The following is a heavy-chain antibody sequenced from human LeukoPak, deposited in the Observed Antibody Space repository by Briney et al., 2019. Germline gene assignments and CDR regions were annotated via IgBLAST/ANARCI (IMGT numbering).Heavy chain of an antibody. V-gene: IGHV4-4*07. CDR3: ATSTGSY. Sequence: SETLSLTCTVSGDSISSYYWSWLRQPAGKGLEWIGRVYTIGTTNYNPSLRSRVTMSVDTSKNQFSLKLTSVTAADTAVYYCATSTGSYWGQGTLVTVSS. CDR1: GDSISSYY. D-gene: IGHD1-26*01. CDR2: VYTIGTT. J-gene: IGHJ4*02.